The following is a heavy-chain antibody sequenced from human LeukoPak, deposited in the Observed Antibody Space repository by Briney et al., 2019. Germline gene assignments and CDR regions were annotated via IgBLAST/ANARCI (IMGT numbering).Heavy chain of an antibody. CDR2: INPNSGGT. J-gene: IGHJ5*02. CDR3: ARADMVRGVGLFFDRNWFDP. Sequence: ASVKVSCKASGYTFTGYYMHWVRQAPGQGLEWMGWINPNSGGTNYAQKFQGRVTMTRDTSIRTAYMELSRLRSDDTAVYYCARADMVRGVGLFFDRNWFDPWGQGTLVTVSS. CDR1: GYTFTGYY. V-gene: IGHV1-2*02. D-gene: IGHD3-10*01.